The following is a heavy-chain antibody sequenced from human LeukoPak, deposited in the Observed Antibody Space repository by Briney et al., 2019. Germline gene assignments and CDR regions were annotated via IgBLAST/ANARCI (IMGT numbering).Heavy chain of an antibody. D-gene: IGHD6-6*01. CDR2: IKQDGSQK. CDR3: ACEGYSSSSFDY. CDR1: VLTHSIFC. V-gene: IGHV3-7*01. Sequence: GRTLRLSCAVSVLTHSIFCMSGVPHAPRKGLECGANIKQDGSQKYYVDSVKGRFPISRHNPKNSLHLHKNSLIAGHRAVYYWACEGYSSSSFDYWGQGTLVTVSS. J-gene: IGHJ4*02.